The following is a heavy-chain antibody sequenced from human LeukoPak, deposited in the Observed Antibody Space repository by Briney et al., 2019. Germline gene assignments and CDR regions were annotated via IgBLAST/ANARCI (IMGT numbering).Heavy chain of an antibody. J-gene: IGHJ4*02. CDR1: GFTVSSNY. CDR3: ARVKVRLHTVTTSYSAYYFDY. Sequence: GGSLRLSCAASGFTVSSNYMTWVRQAPGKGLEWVSVIYKNAITYYADTVKGRFTISRDNSKNTLYLQMNSLRADDTAVYYCARVKVRLHTVTTSYSAYYFDYWGQGTLVTVSS. D-gene: IGHD4-17*01. CDR2: IYKNAIT. V-gene: IGHV3-53*01.